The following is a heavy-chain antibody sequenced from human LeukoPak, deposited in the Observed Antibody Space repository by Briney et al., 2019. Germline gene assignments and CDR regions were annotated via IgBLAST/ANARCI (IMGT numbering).Heavy chain of an antibody. CDR1: GFTFSSNV. CDR2: ISHDGNNK. V-gene: IGHV3-30*09. D-gene: IGHD3-22*01. J-gene: IGHJ3*01. Sequence: PGGSLRLSCAASGFTFSSNVMHWVRLAPGKGLEWVAAISHDGNNKYYADSVKGRFAISRDNSKNALYLQMNSLRAEDTAVYYCARASTWVPGEVSSGYYYPYAFDLWGQGTMVTVSS. CDR3: ARASTWVPGEVSSGYYYPYAFDL.